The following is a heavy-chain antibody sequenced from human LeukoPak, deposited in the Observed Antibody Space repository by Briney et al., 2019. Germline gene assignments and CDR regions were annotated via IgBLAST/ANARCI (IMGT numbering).Heavy chain of an antibody. V-gene: IGHV3-53*01. Sequence: GGSLRLSCAASGFTVSSNYMSWVRQAPGKGLEWVSVIYSGGSTYYADSVKGRFTISRDNSKNTLYLQMNSLRAEDTAVYYCARWSGSGYYGSGSYYFLDPWGQGTLVTVSS. CDR1: GFTVSSNY. J-gene: IGHJ5*02. CDR2: IYSGGST. CDR3: ARWSGSGYYGSGSYYFLDP. D-gene: IGHD3-10*01.